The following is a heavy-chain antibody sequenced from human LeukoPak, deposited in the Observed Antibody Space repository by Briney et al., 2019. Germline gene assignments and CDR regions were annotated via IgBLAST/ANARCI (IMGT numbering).Heavy chain of an antibody. V-gene: IGHV4-34*01. D-gene: IGHD5-12*01. CDR1: GGSFSGYY. CDR3: ARGAILIVASSFDY. J-gene: IGHJ4*02. CDR2: INHSGST. Sequence: SETLSLTFAVYGGSFSGYYWSWIRQPPGKGLEWIGEINHSGSTNYNPSLKSRVTISVDTSKNQFSLKLSSVTAADTAVYYCARGAILIVASSFDYWGQGTLVTVSS.